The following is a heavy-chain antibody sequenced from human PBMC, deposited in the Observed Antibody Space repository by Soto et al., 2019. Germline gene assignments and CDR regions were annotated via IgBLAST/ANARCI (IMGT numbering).Heavy chain of an antibody. V-gene: IGHV4-59*01. CDR3: ARGVPKNYGDYGYFQH. D-gene: IGHD4-17*01. CDR2: IYYSGST. J-gene: IGHJ1*01. CDR1: GGSISSYY. Sequence: QVQLQESGPGLVKPSETLSLTCTVSGGSISSYYWSWIRQPPGKGLEWIGYIYYSGSTNYNPSLKSRVTISVDTSKNQFSLKLSSVTAADTAVYYCARGVPKNYGDYGYFQHWGQGTLVTVSS.